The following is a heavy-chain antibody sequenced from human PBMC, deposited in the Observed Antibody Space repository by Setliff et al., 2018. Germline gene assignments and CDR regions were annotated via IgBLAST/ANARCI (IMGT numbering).Heavy chain of an antibody. V-gene: IGHV1-69*06. Sequence: RASVKVSCKASGDTFSTYALSWVRQAPGQGLEWMGGVIPLLETTKYAQKFQGRVTITADKSTSTGYMELSSLRSEDTAVYYCARDHGDYGPDYFDYWGQGTLVTVSS. D-gene: IGHD4-17*01. J-gene: IGHJ4*02. CDR1: GDTFSTYA. CDR2: VIPLLETT. CDR3: ARDHGDYGPDYFDY.